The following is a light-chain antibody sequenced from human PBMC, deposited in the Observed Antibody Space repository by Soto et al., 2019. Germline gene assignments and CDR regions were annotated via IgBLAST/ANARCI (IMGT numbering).Light chain of an antibody. Sequence: QSVLTQPASVSGPPGQSITISCSGTSSDVGTYNLVSWYQQYPTKAPKLMIYEDSKRPSGVSDRFSGSKSGATASLTISGLQAEDEADYYCCSYGGSDTSYVFXTGTKRTVL. CDR3: CSYGGSDTSYV. CDR1: SSDVGTYNL. CDR2: EDS. V-gene: IGLV2-23*01. J-gene: IGLJ1*01.